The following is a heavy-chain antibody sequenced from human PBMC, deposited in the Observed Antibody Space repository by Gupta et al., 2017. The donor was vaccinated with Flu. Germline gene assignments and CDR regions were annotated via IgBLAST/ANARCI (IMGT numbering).Heavy chain of an antibody. Sequence: EVQLVATGGGLSQPGGALRLSCAACGLTVRSNYMCWVRQAPGKGLWWVAVIYSGGSTYYPDSVKGRFTISRDNSKNTLYLQMNSLRAEDTAVYYCARDLDTPYSYSCFGMDVWGQGTTVTVSS. V-gene: IGHV3-53*02. D-gene: IGHD5-18*01. J-gene: IGHJ6*02. CDR2: IYSGGST. CDR1: GLTVRSNY. CDR3: ARDLDTPYSYSCFGMDV.